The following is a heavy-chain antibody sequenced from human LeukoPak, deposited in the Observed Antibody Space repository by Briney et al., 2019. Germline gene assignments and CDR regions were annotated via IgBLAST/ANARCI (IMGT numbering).Heavy chain of an antibody. CDR3: ARHEYSSSRYDLGDY. CDR2: IYYSGST. CDR1: GGSFSGYY. V-gene: IGHV4-34*01. Sequence: SETLSLTCAVYGGSFSGYYWSWIRQPPGKGLEWIGSIYYSGSTYYNPSLKSRVTISVDTSKNQFSLKLSSVTAADTAVYYCARHEYSSSRYDLGDYWGQGTLVTVSS. J-gene: IGHJ4*02. D-gene: IGHD6-6*01.